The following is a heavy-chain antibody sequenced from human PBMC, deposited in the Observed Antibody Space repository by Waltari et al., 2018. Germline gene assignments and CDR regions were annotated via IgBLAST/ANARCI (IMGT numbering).Heavy chain of an antibody. Sequence: QVQLVQSGAEVKQPGASVKVSCKASGYTFPSYAMHWVRQAPGKRLEWMGWINAGNGNTKYSQKFQGRVPLTRDTSASTAYMELSSLRSEDTAVYYCARERLSTYYYGSGSYYYFDYWGQGTLVTVSS. D-gene: IGHD3-10*01. CDR3: ARERLSTYYYGSGSYYYFDY. CDR2: INAGNGNT. V-gene: IGHV1-3*01. CDR1: GYTFPSYA. J-gene: IGHJ4*02.